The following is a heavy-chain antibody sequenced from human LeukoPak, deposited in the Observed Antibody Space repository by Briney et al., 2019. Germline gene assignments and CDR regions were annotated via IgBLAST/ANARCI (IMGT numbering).Heavy chain of an antibody. CDR3: ARYEGASFDY. J-gene: IGHJ4*02. CDR1: GGSFSGYY. Sequence: SETLSLTCAVYGGSFSGYYWSWIRQPPGKGLEWIGEINHSGSTNYNPSLKSRVTISVDTSKNQFSLKLSSVTAADTAVYYCARYEGASFDYWGQGTLVTASS. D-gene: IGHD3-3*01. V-gene: IGHV4-34*01. CDR2: INHSGST.